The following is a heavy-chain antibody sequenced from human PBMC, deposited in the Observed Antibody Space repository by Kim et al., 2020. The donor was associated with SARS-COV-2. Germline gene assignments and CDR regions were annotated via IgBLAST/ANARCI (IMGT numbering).Heavy chain of an antibody. Sequence: GGSLRLSCAASGFIFSNYAMSWVRQAPGKGLEWVLSIIKSGDSTYYADSVKGRFTISRDNSKNTLYLQMNSLRVEDTAVYYCAKVTEVFRDWLGPWGQGTLVTVSS. CDR3: AKVTEVFRDWLGP. CDR1: GFIFSNYA. V-gene: IGHV3-23*01. CDR2: IIKSGDST. J-gene: IGHJ5*02.